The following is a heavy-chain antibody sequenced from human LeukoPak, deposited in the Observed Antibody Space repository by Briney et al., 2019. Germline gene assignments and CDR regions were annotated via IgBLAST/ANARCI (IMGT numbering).Heavy chain of an antibody. D-gene: IGHD3-10*01. CDR3: ARDTDYGSGNYGVLDY. CDR2: ISGYNGNT. Sequence: GASVKVSCKPSGYTFTSYGLSWVRQAPGQGLEWMGWISGYNGNTNYAQKFQGRVTMTTDTSTSTAYMDLRGLRSDDTAVYYCARDTDYGSGNYGVLDYWGQGTLVTVSS. V-gene: IGHV1-18*01. J-gene: IGHJ4*02. CDR1: GYTFTSYG.